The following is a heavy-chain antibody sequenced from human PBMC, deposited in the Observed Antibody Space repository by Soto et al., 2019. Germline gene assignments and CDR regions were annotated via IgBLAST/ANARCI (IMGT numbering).Heavy chain of an antibody. J-gene: IGHJ4*02. CDR2: INHSGST. CDR1: GGSFSGYY. CDR3: ARGLYYDSSGYYPHDY. Sequence: QVQLQQWGAGLLKPSETLSLTCAVYGGSFSGYYWSWIRQPPGKGLEWIGEINHSGSTNYNPSLKSRVTISVDTSKNQFSLKLSSVTAADTAVYYCARGLYYDSSGYYPHDYWGQGTLVTVSS. D-gene: IGHD3-22*01. V-gene: IGHV4-34*01.